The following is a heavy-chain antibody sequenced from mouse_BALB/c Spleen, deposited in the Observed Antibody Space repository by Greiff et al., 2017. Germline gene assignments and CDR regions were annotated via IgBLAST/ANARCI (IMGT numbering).Heavy chain of an antibody. CDR1: GFTFSSYA. CDR2: ISSGGST. V-gene: IGHV5-6-5*01. J-gene: IGHJ2*01. Sequence: DVHLVESGGGLVKPGGSLKLSCAASGFTFSSYAMSWVRQTPEKRLEWVASISSGGSTYYPDSVKGRFTISRDNARNILYLQMSSLRSEDTAMYYCARGPPGFDYWGQGTTLTVSS. CDR3: ARGPPGFDY.